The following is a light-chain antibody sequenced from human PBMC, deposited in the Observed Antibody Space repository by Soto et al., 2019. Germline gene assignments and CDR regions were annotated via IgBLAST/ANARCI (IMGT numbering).Light chain of an antibody. V-gene: IGKV3-20*01. CDR1: QSVSSSY. CDR2: GAS. CDR3: QQYGSSAIP. J-gene: IGKJ5*01. Sequence: IVLTQSPGTLSLSPGQRATLSCRASQSVSSSYLAWYQQRPGQAPRLLIFGASTRATGIPDRFSGSGSGTDFTLTIRRLDPEDFAVYYCQQYGSSAIPFDQGTRL.